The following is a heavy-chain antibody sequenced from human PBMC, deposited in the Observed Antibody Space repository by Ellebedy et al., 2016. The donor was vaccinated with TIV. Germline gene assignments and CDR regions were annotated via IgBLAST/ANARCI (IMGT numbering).Heavy chain of an antibody. CDR3: ATDGSYGDYRSPAHAFEF. J-gene: IGHJ3*01. V-gene: IGHV3-7*01. CDR2: INQDGSEK. D-gene: IGHD4-17*01. Sequence: GESLKISCAAPGFTFSSYWMSWVRQAPGKGLEWVANINQDGSEKYYVDSVKGRFTISRDNAKNSRYLQMISLGADDTAVYYCATDGSYGDYRSPAHAFEFWGQGTMVTVSS. CDR1: GFTFSSYW.